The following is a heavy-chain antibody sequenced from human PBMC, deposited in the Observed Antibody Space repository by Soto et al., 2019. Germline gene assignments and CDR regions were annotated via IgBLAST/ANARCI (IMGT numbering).Heavy chain of an antibody. CDR1: GGSFSGYY. J-gene: IGHJ5*02. CDR2: INHSGST. V-gene: IGHV4-34*01. D-gene: IGHD3-10*01. CDR3: ARRKRLLCLGESPRGFDP. Sequence: SETLSLTCAVYGGSFSGYYWSWIRQPPGKGLEWIGEINHSGSTNYNPSLKSRVTISVDTSKNQFSLKLSSVTAADTAVYYCARRKRLLCLGESPRGFDPWGQGTLVTVSS.